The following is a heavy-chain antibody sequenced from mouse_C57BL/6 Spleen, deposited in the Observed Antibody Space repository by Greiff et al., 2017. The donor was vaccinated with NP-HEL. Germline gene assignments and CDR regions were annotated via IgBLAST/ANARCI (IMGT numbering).Heavy chain of an antibody. Sequence: QVQLQQSGAELVRPGASVTLSCKASGYTFTDYEMNWVKQTPVHGLEWIGAIDPETGGTAYNQKFKGKAILTADKSSSTAYMERRSLTSEDSAVYYCTRGDTTVVAYWYFDVWGTGTTVTVSS. CDR3: TRGDTTVVAYWYFDV. V-gene: IGHV1-15*01. CDR1: GYTFTDYE. J-gene: IGHJ1*03. CDR2: IDPETGGT. D-gene: IGHD1-1*01.